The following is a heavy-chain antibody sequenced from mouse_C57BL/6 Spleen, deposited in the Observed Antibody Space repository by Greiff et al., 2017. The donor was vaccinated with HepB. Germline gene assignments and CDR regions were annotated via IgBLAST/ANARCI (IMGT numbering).Heavy chain of an antibody. CDR1: GYTFTDYY. Sequence: QLQQSGPELVKPGASVKISCKASGYTFTDYYMNWVKQSHGKSLEWIGDINPNNGGTSYNQKFKGKATLTVDKSSSTAYMELRSLTSEDSAVYYCARWGITTGDYWGKGTTLTVSS. J-gene: IGHJ2*01. V-gene: IGHV1-26*01. CDR2: INPNNGGT. CDR3: ARWGITTGDY. D-gene: IGHD1-1*01.